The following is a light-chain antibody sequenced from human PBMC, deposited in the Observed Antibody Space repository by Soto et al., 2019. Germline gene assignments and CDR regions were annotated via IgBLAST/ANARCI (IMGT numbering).Light chain of an antibody. Sequence: QSVLTQTPSVSGAPGQRVTISCTGRSSNIGAGYDVHWYQHLPGTAPKLLIYGTTNRPSGVPDRFSGSKSGNTASLTVSGLQAEDEADYHCASYAGGKNFYVFGTGTKLTVL. V-gene: IGLV1-40*01. J-gene: IGLJ1*01. CDR2: GTT. CDR1: SSNIGAGYD. CDR3: ASYAGGKNFYV.